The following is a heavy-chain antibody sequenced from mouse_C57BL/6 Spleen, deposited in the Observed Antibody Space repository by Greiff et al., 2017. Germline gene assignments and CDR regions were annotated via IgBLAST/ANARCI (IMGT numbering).Heavy chain of an antibody. CDR2: INYDGSST. J-gene: IGHJ1*03. CDR1: GFTFSDYY. V-gene: IGHV5-16*01. D-gene: IGHD2-14*01. Sequence: EVMLVESEGGLVQPGSSMKLSCTASGFTFSDYYMAWVRQVPEKGLEWVANINYDGSSTYYLDSLKSRFIISRDNAKNILYLQMSSLKSEDTATYYCAREGTEGYFDVWGTGTTVTVSS. CDR3: AREGTEGYFDV.